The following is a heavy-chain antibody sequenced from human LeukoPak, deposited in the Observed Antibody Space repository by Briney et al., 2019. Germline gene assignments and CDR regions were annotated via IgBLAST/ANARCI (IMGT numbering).Heavy chain of an antibody. J-gene: IGHJ3*02. CDR1: GGSISSYY. CDR2: IFYSGST. D-gene: IGHD3-3*01. Sequence: SETLSLTCTVSGGSISSYYWSWVRQPPGKGLEWIAYIFYSGSTKYNPSLKSRVTISVDTSKNQFSLKLSSVTAADTAVYYCARSIFGGPFDIWGQGTMVTASS. CDR3: ARSIFGGPFDI. V-gene: IGHV4-59*01.